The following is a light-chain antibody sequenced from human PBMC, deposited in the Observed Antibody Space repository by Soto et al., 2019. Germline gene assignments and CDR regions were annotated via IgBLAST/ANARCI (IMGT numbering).Light chain of an antibody. V-gene: IGLV2-14*01. Sequence: QSALTQPASASGSPGQSITISCTGTSTDVGGYKYVSWYQQPPGKAPKLMIYEVSHRPSGVSNRFSGSKSGNTASLTISGLQAEDEADYYCSSYTSSSTLNYVFGTGTKVTVL. CDR1: STDVGGYKY. CDR3: SSYTSSSTLNYV. CDR2: EVS. J-gene: IGLJ1*01.